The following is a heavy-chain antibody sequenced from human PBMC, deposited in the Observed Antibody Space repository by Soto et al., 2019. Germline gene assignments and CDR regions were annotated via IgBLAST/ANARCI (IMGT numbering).Heavy chain of an antibody. D-gene: IGHD4-17*01. J-gene: IGHJ4*02. CDR2: IVVGSGNT. V-gene: IGHV1-58*01. Sequence: SVKVSCKASGFTFTSSAVQWVRQARGQRLEWIGWIVVGSGNTNYAQKFQERVTITRDMSTSTAYMELSSPRSEDTAVYYCAAEGMGYGDYYFDYWGQGTLVTVSS. CDR1: GFTFTSSA. CDR3: AAEGMGYGDYYFDY.